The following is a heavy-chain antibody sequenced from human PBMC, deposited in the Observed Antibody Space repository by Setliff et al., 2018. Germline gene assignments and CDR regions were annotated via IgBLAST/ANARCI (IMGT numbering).Heavy chain of an antibody. Sequence: SETLSLTCNVSGVSIANTASYWSWIRQPAGKTLEWIGQVYTSWSTNYNPSLKSRVTISVDTSKNQFSLKLSSVTAADTAVYYCARDSGFQYIDVWDKGTTVTVSS. V-gene: IGHV4-61*09. D-gene: IGHD3-3*01. CDR3: ARDSGFQYIDV. CDR1: GVSIANTASY. CDR2: VYTSWST. J-gene: IGHJ6*03.